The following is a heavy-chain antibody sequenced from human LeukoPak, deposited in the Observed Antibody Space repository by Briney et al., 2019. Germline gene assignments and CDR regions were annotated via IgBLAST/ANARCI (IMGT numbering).Heavy chain of an antibody. J-gene: IGHJ5*02. CDR3: AKDMYGDPTGGFDP. D-gene: IGHD4-17*01. CDR2: ISGSGGST. Sequence: GGSLRLSGAASGFTFSSYAMSWVRQAPGKGLEWVSAISGSGGSTYYADSVKGRFTISRDNSKNTLYLQMNSLRAEDTAVYYCAKDMYGDPTGGFDPWGQGTLVTVSS. CDR1: GFTFSSYA. V-gene: IGHV3-23*01.